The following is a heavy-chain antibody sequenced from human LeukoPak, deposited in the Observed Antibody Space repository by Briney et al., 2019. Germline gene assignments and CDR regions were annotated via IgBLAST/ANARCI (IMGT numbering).Heavy chain of an antibody. Sequence: GGSLRLSCTASGFTFSSYSMSWVRQAPGKGLEWVSYISSSSTMYYADSVKGRFTISRDNAKNSLYLQMNSLRAEDTAVYYCARVSGDYVWGSYRGGYYFDYWGQGTLVTVSS. CDR1: GFTFSSYS. D-gene: IGHD3-16*02. V-gene: IGHV3-48*01. J-gene: IGHJ4*02. CDR2: ISSSSTM. CDR3: ARVSGDYVWGSYRGGYYFDY.